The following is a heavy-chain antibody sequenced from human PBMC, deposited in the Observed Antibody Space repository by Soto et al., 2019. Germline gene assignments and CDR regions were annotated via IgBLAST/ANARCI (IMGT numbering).Heavy chain of an antibody. D-gene: IGHD2-15*01. J-gene: IGHJ6*02. CDR1: GFTFSSYA. CDR2: ISYDGSNK. Sequence: GGSLRLSCAASGFTFSSYAMHWVRQAPGKGLEWVAVISYDGSNKYYADSVKGRFTISRDNSKNTLYLQMNSLRAEDTAVYYCAREVAERSMDVWGQGTTVTVSS. CDR3: AREVAERSMDV. V-gene: IGHV3-30-3*01.